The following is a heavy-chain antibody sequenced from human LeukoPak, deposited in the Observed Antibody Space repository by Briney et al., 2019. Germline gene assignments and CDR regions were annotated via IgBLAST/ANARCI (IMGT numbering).Heavy chain of an antibody. CDR2: IYPGDCET. D-gene: IGHD3-22*01. J-gene: IGHJ4*02. Sequence: GESLKISCKGSGYRFSNYRLAWVRQMPGKGLEWMGIIYPGDCETTYSPSFQGHVTISADKSVTTAYLQWSSLKPSDTAIYYCARLDEGFYYDGYGYNFWGQGTLVTVSS. CDR1: GYRFSNYR. CDR3: ARLDEGFYYDGYGYNF. V-gene: IGHV5-51*01.